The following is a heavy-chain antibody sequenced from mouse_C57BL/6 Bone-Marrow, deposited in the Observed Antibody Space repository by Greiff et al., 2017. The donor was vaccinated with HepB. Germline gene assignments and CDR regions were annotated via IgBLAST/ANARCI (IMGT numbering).Heavy chain of an antibody. J-gene: IGHJ4*01. CDR3: ARHIQSRGYYAMDY. Sequence: EVKLVESGGDLVKPGGSLKLSCAASGFTFSSYGMSWVRQTPDKRLEWVATISSGGSYTYYPDSVKGRFTISRDNAKNTLYLQMSSLKSEDTAMYYCARHIQSRGYYAMDYWGQGTSVTVSS. D-gene: IGHD3-3*01. V-gene: IGHV5-6*01. CDR2: ISSGGSYT. CDR1: GFTFSSYG.